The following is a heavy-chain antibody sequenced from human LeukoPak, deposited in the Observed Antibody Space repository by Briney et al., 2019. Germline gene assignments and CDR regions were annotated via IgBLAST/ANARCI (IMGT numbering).Heavy chain of an antibody. J-gene: IGHJ4*02. CDR1: GGSISSSRYY. CDR2: IYYSGST. Sequence: SETLSLTCTVSGGSISSSRYYWGWIRQPPGKGLEWIGSIYYSGSTYYNPSLKSRVTISVDTSKNQFSLKLSSVTAADTAVYYCARSVVRDDYVWGSYRRSNFDYWGQGTLVTVSS. V-gene: IGHV4-39*07. CDR3: ARSVVRDDYVWGSYRRSNFDY. D-gene: IGHD3-16*02.